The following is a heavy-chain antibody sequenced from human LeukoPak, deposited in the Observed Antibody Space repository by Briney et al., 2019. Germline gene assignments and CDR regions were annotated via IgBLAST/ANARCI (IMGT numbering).Heavy chain of an antibody. J-gene: IGHJ4*02. V-gene: IGHV3-7*03. D-gene: IGHD2-8*01. CDR2: IKKDGSEK. Sequence: GGSLRLSCVASGFTSSAFWMSWVRRPPGKGLEWVANIKKDGSEKEYVDSVKGRFTISRDNSKSTLYLQMNSLRAEDTAVYYCAKDTSIGRYCTNGVCSPFDYWGQGTLVTVSS. CDR3: AKDTSIGRYCTNGVCSPFDY. CDR1: GFTSSAFW.